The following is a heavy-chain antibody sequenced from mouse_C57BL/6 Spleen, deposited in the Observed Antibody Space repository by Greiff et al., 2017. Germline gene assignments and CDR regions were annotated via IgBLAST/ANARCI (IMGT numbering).Heavy chain of an antibody. D-gene: IGHD1-1*01. CDR2: IHPNSGST. CDR1: GYTFTSYW. Sequence: VQLQQPGAELVKPGASVKLSCKASGYTFTSYWMHWVKQRPGQGLEWIGMIHPNSGSTNYNEKFKSKATLTVDKSSSTAYMQLSSLTSEDSAVYYCARSDYGSFFDYWGQGTTRTVSS. V-gene: IGHV1-64*01. J-gene: IGHJ2*01. CDR3: ARSDYGSFFDY.